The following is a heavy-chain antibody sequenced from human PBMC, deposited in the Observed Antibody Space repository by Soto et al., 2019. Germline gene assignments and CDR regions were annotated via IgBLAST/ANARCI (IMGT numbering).Heavy chain of an antibody. CDR3: AREGSSNRYYYYYYMDV. CDR1: GFTFSPYG. Sequence: GSLRLSCAASGFTFSPYGMHWVRQAPGKGLEWVAVIWYDGSNKFYADSVKGRFTISRDNSKNTLYLQINSLRAEDTAVYYCAREGSSNRYYYYYYMDVWGKGTTVTVSS. V-gene: IGHV3-33*01. J-gene: IGHJ6*03. D-gene: IGHD4-4*01. CDR2: IWYDGSNK.